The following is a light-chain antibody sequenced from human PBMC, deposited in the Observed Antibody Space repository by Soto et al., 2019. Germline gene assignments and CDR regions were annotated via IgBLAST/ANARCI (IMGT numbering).Light chain of an antibody. CDR2: WAS. CDR1: QSVLYSSNNKNY. J-gene: IGKJ2*01. CDR3: QQYYSTTYT. V-gene: IGKV4-1*01. Sequence: IVMTQSPDSLAVSLGETATINCKSSQSVLYSSNNKNYLAWYQQKPGQPPKLLIYWASTRESGVPDRFSGSGSGTDFTLTISSLQAEDVAVYYCQQYYSTTYTFGQGTKLEIK.